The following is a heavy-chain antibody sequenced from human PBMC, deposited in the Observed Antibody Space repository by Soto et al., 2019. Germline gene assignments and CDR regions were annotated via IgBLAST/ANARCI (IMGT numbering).Heavy chain of an antibody. J-gene: IGHJ4*02. Sequence: PGGSLRLSCAASGFTFSSYGMHWVRQAPGKGLEWVAVIWYDGSNKYYAESVKGRLTISRDNSKNTLYLQMNSLRAEDTAMYYCATGDRFYYDATGYSGYFNFWGQGTLVTVSS. CDR3: ATGDRFYYDATGYSGYFNF. V-gene: IGHV3-33*01. D-gene: IGHD3-22*01. CDR1: GFTFSSYG. CDR2: IWYDGSNK.